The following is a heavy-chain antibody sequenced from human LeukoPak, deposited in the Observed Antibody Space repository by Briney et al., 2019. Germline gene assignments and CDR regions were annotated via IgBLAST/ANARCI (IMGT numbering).Heavy chain of an antibody. CDR1: GFTVSSNY. D-gene: IGHD5-12*01. V-gene: IGHV3-23*01. Sequence: GGSLRLSCAASGFTVSSNYMSWVRQAPGKGLEWVSAISGSGGSTYYADSVKGRFTISRDNSKNTLYLQMNSLRAEDTAVYYCAKPVRYSGYDYWGQGTLVTVSS. J-gene: IGHJ4*02. CDR2: ISGSGGST. CDR3: AKPVRYSGYDY.